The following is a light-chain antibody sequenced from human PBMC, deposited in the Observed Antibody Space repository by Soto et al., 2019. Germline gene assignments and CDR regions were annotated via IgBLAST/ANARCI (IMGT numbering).Light chain of an antibody. CDR3: QSYDSILSGSEV. CDR1: SSNIGAGYD. Sequence: QPVLTQPPSVSGAPGQRVTISCTGSSSNIGAGYDVHWYQQLPGTAPKLLIYGNSNRPSGVPDRFSGSKSGTSASLAITGLQAEDEADYYCQSYDSILSGSEVFGGGTKLTVL. V-gene: IGLV1-40*01. J-gene: IGLJ3*02. CDR2: GNS.